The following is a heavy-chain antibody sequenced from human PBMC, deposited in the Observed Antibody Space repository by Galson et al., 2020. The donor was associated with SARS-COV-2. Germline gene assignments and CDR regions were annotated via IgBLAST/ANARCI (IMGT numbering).Heavy chain of an antibody. CDR3: ARGHAHYDNSGYLTGLFDP. J-gene: IGHJ5*02. D-gene: IGHD3-22*01. CDR1: GGTISNYA. V-gene: IGHV1-69*05. CDR2: IIPFLGTP. Sequence: ASVKVSCKASGGTISNYAISWVRQAPGQGLEWMGGIIPFLGTPNYAQKFQDRVTITTDESTSTAYMELNSLKSDDTAVYYCARGHAHYDNSGYLTGLFDPWGQGSLVTVSS.